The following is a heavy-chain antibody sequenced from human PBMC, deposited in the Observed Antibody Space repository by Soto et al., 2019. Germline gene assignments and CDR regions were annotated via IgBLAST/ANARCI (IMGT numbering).Heavy chain of an antibody. CDR1: GGSISSYY. D-gene: IGHD4-4*01. V-gene: IGHV4-59*01. CDR3: ARVVWGDYRHYYFDY. CDR2: IFYSGST. J-gene: IGHJ4*02. Sequence: QVQLQESGPGLVKPSETLSLTCTVSGGSISSYYWSWIRQPPGKGLEWIGYIFYSGSTNYNPSLKSRVTISVDTSKNQFSLKLNSVTAADTAVYYCARVVWGDYRHYYFDYWGQGTRLTVSS.